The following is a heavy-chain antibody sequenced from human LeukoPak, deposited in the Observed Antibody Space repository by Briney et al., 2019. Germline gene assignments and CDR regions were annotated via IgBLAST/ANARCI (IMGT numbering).Heavy chain of an antibody. CDR2: INAGHGNT. V-gene: IGHV1-3*01. Sequence: ASVKVSCKASGYTFTSYAIHWVRQAPGQRLEWMGWINAGHGNTKYSQNFQGRVTITRDTSASTAYMELSSLRSEDTAVYYCARGAGFAEPLPEYWGQGTLVTVSS. D-gene: IGHD1-14*01. CDR3: ARGAGFAEPLPEY. CDR1: GYTFTSYA. J-gene: IGHJ4*02.